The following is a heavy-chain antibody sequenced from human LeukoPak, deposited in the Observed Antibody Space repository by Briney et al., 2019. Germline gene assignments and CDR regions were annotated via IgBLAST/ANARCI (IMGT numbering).Heavy chain of an antibody. Sequence: GGSLRLSCAASGFPFSSYQMNWVRQAPGKGLEWISYISSTGSDIYYANSVKGRFTISRDNAKNSLYLQMNSLRAEDTAVYYCARDKAVGATLFDYWGQGTLVTVSS. D-gene: IGHD1-26*01. CDR1: GFPFSSYQ. CDR3: ARDKAVGATLFDY. J-gene: IGHJ4*02. V-gene: IGHV3-48*03. CDR2: ISSTGSDI.